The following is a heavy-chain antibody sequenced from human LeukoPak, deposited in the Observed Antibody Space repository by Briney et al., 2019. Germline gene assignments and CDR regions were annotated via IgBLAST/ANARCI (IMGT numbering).Heavy chain of an antibody. CDR2: INPDGNKK. J-gene: IGHJ4*02. Sequence: GGSLRLSCAVSGLTFSSSWMDWVRQAPGKGLEWVASINPDGNKKYSADSVKGRFTISRDNAENSLYLQMNSLRVEDTAFYYCARDLAYSRLDCWGQGMLVTVSS. CDR1: GLTFSSSW. D-gene: IGHD5-18*01. V-gene: IGHV3-7*01. CDR3: ARDLAYSRLDC.